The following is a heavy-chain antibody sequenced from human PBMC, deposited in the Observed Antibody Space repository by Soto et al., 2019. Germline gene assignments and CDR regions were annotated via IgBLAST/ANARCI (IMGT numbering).Heavy chain of an antibody. CDR1: GYTFSSCS. Sequence: ASVKVSCKASGYTFSSCSISWVRQAPGQGLEWMGWISVYNGNTIYAQNLQGRVTMTTDTSTSTAYMELRSLRSDDTAVYYCARTRGVNSIRYYYYGMDVWGQGTTVTVSS. D-gene: IGHD3-10*01. CDR3: ARTRGVNSIRYYYYGMDV. CDR2: ISVYNGNT. J-gene: IGHJ6*02. V-gene: IGHV1-18*01.